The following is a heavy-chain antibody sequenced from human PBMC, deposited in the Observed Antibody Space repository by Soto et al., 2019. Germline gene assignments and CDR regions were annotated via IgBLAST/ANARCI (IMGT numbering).Heavy chain of an antibody. CDR3: ARDTENTGGGLDV. V-gene: IGHV3-53*02. CDR1: GFSVSHNY. D-gene: IGHD2-8*02. J-gene: IGHJ3*01. CDR2: IYRDGP. Sequence: EVQVVETGGGLIQPGGSLRLSCAVSGFSVSHNYMTWVRQAPGKGLDWVSFIYRDGPILRKFCEGPIHPLQRHFEEHGVSSMNSLRVEDTAVYYCARDTENTGGGLDVWGQGAMVTVSS.